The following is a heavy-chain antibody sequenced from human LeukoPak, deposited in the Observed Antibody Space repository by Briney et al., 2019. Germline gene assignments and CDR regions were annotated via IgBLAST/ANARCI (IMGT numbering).Heavy chain of an antibody. Sequence: PGGSLRLSCAASGFFFSSYAIGWVRQAPGKGLEWVSTISGSGDGTFYADSVKGRFTISRDNSKNTLYLQMNSLRAEDTAVYYCAKMAGLTYGEYCFDYWGQGTLVTVSS. CDR1: GFFFSSYA. D-gene: IGHD3-10*01. CDR3: AKMAGLTYGEYCFDY. J-gene: IGHJ4*02. V-gene: IGHV3-23*01. CDR2: ISGSGDGT.